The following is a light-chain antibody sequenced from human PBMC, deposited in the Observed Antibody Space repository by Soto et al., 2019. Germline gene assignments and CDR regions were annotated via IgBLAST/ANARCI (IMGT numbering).Light chain of an antibody. CDR2: GAS. Sequence: ETVLTQSPGTLSLSPGERATLSCRASQSVGSNVAWYQQKPGQPPRLLFYGASSRATGVPARFSGSGSGTEFTLTISSLQSEDFAVYYCQQYNNWPPLTFGGGTKVDIK. J-gene: IGKJ4*01. V-gene: IGKV3-15*01. CDR3: QQYNNWPPLT. CDR1: QSVGSN.